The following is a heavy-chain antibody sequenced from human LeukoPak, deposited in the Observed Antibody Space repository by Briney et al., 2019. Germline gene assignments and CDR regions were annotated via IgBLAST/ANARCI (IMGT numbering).Heavy chain of an antibody. CDR3: AKDLPYTSGWALKY. J-gene: IGHJ4*02. V-gene: IGHV3-15*01. D-gene: IGHD6-19*01. CDR2: IKSRIDGGTT. Sequence: GGSLRLSCAASGFTFSDAWMTWVRQAPGKGLEWVGRIKSRIDGGTTDFVAPVRGRFTISRDDSKNTLYLQMDSLKTEDTAVYYCAKDLPYTSGWALKYWGQGTLVTVSS. CDR1: GFTFSDAW.